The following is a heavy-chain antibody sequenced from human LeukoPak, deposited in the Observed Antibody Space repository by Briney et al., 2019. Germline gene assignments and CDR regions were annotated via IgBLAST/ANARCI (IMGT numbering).Heavy chain of an antibody. Sequence: KPSETLSLTCALYGRPFSGYYWSCLRQPPAKGLECIGEINHSGSTNYNPSLTSRVTISVDASKNQFSLKLSSVTAADTAVYYCARGPPDDSSGYCPLGYWGQGTLVTVSS. CDR3: ARGPPDDSSGYCPLGY. D-gene: IGHD3-22*01. J-gene: IGHJ4*02. CDR2: INHSGST. CDR1: GRPFSGYY. V-gene: IGHV4-34*01.